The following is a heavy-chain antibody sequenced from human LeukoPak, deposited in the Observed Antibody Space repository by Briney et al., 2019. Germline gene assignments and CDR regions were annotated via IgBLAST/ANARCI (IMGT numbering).Heavy chain of an antibody. J-gene: IGHJ4*02. Sequence: ASVKVSCKASGYTFTSYAMNWVRQAPGQGLEWMGWIYTNTGNPTYAQGFTGRFAFSLDTSVSTAYLQISSLKAEDTAVYFCARDWGGWNQAYWGQGTLVTVSS. V-gene: IGHV7-4-1*02. CDR3: ARDWGGWNQAY. CDR2: IYTNTGNP. CDR1: GYTFTSYA. D-gene: IGHD1-1*01.